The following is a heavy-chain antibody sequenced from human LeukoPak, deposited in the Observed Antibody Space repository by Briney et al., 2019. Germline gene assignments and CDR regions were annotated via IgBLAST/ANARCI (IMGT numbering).Heavy chain of an antibody. CDR3: ARGPPAAGGKYNWFDP. CDR1: GYTFTSYY. Sequence: GASVKVSCKASGYTFTSYYMHWVRQAPGQGLEWMGIINPSGGSTSYAQKFQGRVTMTRDTSTSTVYMELSSLRSEDTAVYYCARGPPAAGGKYNWFDPWGQRTLVTVSS. J-gene: IGHJ5*02. D-gene: IGHD6-13*01. V-gene: IGHV1-46*01. CDR2: INPSGGST.